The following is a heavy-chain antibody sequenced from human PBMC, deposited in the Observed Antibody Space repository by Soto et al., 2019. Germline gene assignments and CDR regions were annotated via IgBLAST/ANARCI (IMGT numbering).Heavy chain of an antibody. D-gene: IGHD4-17*01. J-gene: IGHJ4*02. CDR2: IYHSGST. Sequence: PSETLSLTCAVSGGSISSGGYSWSWIRQPPGKGLEWIGYIYHSGSTYYNPSLKSRVTISVDRSKNQFSLKLSSVTAADTAVYYCARNNPPDYGDYYFDYWGQGTLVTVSS. CDR1: GGSISSGGYS. V-gene: IGHV4-30-2*01. CDR3: ARNNPPDYGDYYFDY.